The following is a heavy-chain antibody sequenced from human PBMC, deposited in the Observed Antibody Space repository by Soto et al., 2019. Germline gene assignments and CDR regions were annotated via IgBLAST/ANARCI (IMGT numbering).Heavy chain of an antibody. CDR1: GFTFSSYG. D-gene: IGHD3-3*01. V-gene: IGHV3-30*18. Sequence: PGGSLRLSCAASGFTFSSYGMHWVRQAPGKGLEWVAVISYDGSSKYYADSVKGRFTISRDNSKNTLYLQMNSLRAEDTAVYYCAKEMWDFWSGYYYYGMDVWGQGTTVTVSS. CDR3: AKEMWDFWSGYYYYGMDV. J-gene: IGHJ6*02. CDR2: ISYDGSSK.